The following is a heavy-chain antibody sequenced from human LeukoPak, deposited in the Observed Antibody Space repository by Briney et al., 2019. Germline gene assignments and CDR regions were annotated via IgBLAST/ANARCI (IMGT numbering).Heavy chain of an antibody. CDR2: ISAYNGNT. J-gene: IGHJ6*03. V-gene: IGHV1-18*01. Sequence: ASVKVSCKASGYTFTSYGISWVRQAPGQGPEWMGWISAYNGNTNYAQKLQGRVTMTTDTSTSTAYMELRSLRSDDTAVYYCARDRVWVATITHYYYYMDVWGKGTTVTVSS. CDR3: ARDRVWVATITHYYYYMDV. D-gene: IGHD5-12*01. CDR1: GYTFTSYG.